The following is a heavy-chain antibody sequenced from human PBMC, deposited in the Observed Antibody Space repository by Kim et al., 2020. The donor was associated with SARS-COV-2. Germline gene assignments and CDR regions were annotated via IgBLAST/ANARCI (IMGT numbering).Heavy chain of an antibody. J-gene: IGHJ3*02. D-gene: IGHD3-22*01. Sequence: KCQGRVTITADESTSTAYMELSSLRSEDTAVYYCARENGYYDSSGSYVENAFDIWGQGTMVTVSS. V-gene: IGHV1-69*01. CDR3: ARENGYYDSSGSYVENAFDI.